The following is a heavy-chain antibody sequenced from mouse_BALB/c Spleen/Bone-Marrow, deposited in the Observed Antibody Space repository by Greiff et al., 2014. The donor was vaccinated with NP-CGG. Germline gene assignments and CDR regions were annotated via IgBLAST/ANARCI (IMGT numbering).Heavy chain of an antibody. Sequence: VQLQQSGPELVKPGASVKMSCKASGYTFTSYVLHWVKQKPGQGLEWIGYINPCNDGIKYNENFKGKATLTSDKSSSTAYMQRRGLTPEDTAAYDCAGQESYTSDGDWQFADWGEGTLVTVSA. V-gene: IGHV1-14*01. J-gene: IGHJ3*01. D-gene: IGHD1-1*01. CDR1: GYTFTSYV. CDR3: AGQESYTSDGDWQFAD. CDR2: INPCNDGI.